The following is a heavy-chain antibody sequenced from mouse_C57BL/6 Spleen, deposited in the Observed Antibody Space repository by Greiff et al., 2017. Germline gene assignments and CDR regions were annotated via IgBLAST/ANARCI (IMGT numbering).Heavy chain of an antibody. Sequence: DVKLQESGGGLVKPGGSLKLSCAASGFTFSSYAMSWVRQTPEKRLEWVATISDGGSYTYYPDNVKGRFTISRDNAKNNLYLQMSHLKSEDTAMYYCAREGGNLYYYAMDYWGQGTSVTVSS. V-gene: IGHV5-4*01. CDR3: AREGGNLYYYAMDY. CDR1: GFTFSSYA. J-gene: IGHJ4*01. CDR2: ISDGGSYT. D-gene: IGHD2-1*01.